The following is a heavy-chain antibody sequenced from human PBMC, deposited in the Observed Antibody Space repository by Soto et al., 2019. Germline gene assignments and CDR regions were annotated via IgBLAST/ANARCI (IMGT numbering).Heavy chain of an antibody. J-gene: IGHJ4*02. CDR3: AHSSLWFGELTHYFDY. Sequence: QITLKESGPPLVKPTQTLTLTCTFSGFSLSTSGVGVGWIRQPPGKALEWLALIYWDDDKRYSPSLKSRLTTTKDTSKNQVVLTMTNMDPVDTATYYCAHSSLWFGELTHYFDYWGQGTLVTVSS. CDR2: IYWDDDK. D-gene: IGHD3-10*01. V-gene: IGHV2-5*02. CDR1: GFSLSTSGVG.